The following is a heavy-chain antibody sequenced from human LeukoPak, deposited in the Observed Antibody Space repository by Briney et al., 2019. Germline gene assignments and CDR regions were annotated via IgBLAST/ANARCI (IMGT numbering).Heavy chain of an antibody. D-gene: IGHD2-2*01. V-gene: IGHV2-26*01. J-gene: IGHJ4*02. CDR2: IFSSDEK. CDR1: GFSLSNARMG. CDR3: ARTHSDCSSTSCSSFDY. Sequence: SGPTLVNPTETLTLTCTVSGFSLSNARMGVSWIRQPPGKALEWLAHIFSSDEKSYSTSLKSRLTISKDTSKSQVVLTMTNMDPVDTATYYCARTHSDCSSTSCSSFDYWGQGTLVTVSS.